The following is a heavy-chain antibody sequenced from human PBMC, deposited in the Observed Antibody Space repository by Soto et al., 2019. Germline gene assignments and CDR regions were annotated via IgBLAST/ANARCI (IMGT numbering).Heavy chain of an antibody. Sequence: ASVKVSCKASGYTFTGYYMHWVRQAPGQGLEWMGWINPNSGGTNYAQKFQGRVTMTRDTSISTAYMELSRLRSDDTAVYYCARDLGEVATIFPVRYYYYGMDVWGQGTTVTVSS. D-gene: IGHD5-12*01. CDR3: ARDLGEVATIFPVRYYYYGMDV. J-gene: IGHJ6*02. CDR2: INPNSGGT. CDR1: GYTFTGYY. V-gene: IGHV1-2*02.